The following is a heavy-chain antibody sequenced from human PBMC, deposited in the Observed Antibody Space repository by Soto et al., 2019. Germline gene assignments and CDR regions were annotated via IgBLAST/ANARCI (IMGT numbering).Heavy chain of an antibody. CDR1: GFSLSTSGVG. V-gene: IGHV2-5*01. D-gene: IGHD4-17*01. J-gene: IGHJ4*02. Sequence: SGPTLVKPTQTLTLTCTFSGFSLSTSGVGVGWIRQPPGKALEWLALIYWNDDKRYSPSLKSRLTITKDTSKNQVVLTMTNMDPVDTATYYCARPPLIYDYGDGLSFDYWGQGTLVTVSS. CDR3: ARPPLIYDYGDGLSFDY. CDR2: IYWNDDK.